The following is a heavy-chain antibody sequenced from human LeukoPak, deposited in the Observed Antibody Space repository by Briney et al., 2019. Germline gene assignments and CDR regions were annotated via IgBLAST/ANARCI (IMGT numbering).Heavy chain of an antibody. V-gene: IGHV4-61*01. CDR3: ARGQVGATQLFDY. CDR2: IYNSGGT. J-gene: IGHJ4*02. D-gene: IGHD1-26*01. Sequence: PSETLSLTCTVSGGSVSSSTYYWNWIRQPPGKELKWIGYIYNSGGTNYNPSFQSRVTISADTSRNQFSLKVSFVTAADTAVYYCARGQVGATQLFDYWGQGTLVTVSS. CDR1: GGSVSSSTYY.